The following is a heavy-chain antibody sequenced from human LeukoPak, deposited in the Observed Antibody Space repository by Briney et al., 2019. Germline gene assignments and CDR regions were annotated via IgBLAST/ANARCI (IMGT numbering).Heavy chain of an antibody. J-gene: IGHJ4*02. CDR2: ISYDGSNK. D-gene: IGHD5-24*01. CDR1: GGTFSSYA. Sequence: SCKASGGTFSSYAMHWVRQAPGKGLEWVAVISYDGSNKYYADSVKGRFTISRDNSKNTLYLQMNSLRAEDTAVYYCARELLGDGYNSPYWGQGTLVTVSS. CDR3: ARELLGDGYNSPY. V-gene: IGHV3-30-3*01.